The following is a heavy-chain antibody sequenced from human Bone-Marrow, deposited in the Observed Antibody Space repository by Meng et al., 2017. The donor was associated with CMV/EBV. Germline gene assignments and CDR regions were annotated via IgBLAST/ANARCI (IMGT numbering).Heavy chain of an antibody. D-gene: IGHD1-26*01. V-gene: IGHV3-49*04. Sequence: GESLKISCRVSGFTFGDYAMSWVRQAPGKGLEWVGFIRNKPYGETTEYAASVKGRFTISRDDSKNIVYLQMNSLRAEDTAIYYCAKDQAFSGGFEGGFDLWGQGTMVTVSS. CDR3: AKDQAFSGGFEGGFDL. CDR2: IRNKPYGETT. J-gene: IGHJ3*01. CDR1: GFTFGDYA.